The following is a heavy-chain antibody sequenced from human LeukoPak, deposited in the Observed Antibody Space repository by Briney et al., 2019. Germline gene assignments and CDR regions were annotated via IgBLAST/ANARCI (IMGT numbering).Heavy chain of an antibody. CDR3: ARDLSGVTGYTYGRGIDY. J-gene: IGHJ4*02. Sequence: GGSLRLSCVASGFTFSSYWMSWVRQAPGKGLEWVAYIKKDGSEKYYVDAVKGRFTISSDNAKTSLYLQMNSLRVDDTAFYYCARDLSGVTGYTYGRGIDYWGQGTLVTVSS. CDR2: IKKDGSEK. V-gene: IGHV3-7*01. CDR1: GFTFSSYW. D-gene: IGHD5-18*01.